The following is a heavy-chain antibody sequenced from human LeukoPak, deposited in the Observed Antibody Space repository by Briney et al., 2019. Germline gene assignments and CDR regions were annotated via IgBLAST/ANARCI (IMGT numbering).Heavy chain of an antibody. V-gene: IGHV4-34*01. CDR1: GGSFLGYY. CDR3: ARGAKYYDSSGYYIAAGFDY. CDR2: INHSGST. D-gene: IGHD3-22*01. Sequence: SETLSLTRAFYGGSFLGYYWRWIRPPPGKELAWMGEINHSGSTNYNPSLKSRVTISVDTSKNQSSLKLSSVTAADTAVYYCARGAKYYDSSGYYIAAGFDYWGQGTLVTVSS. J-gene: IGHJ4*02.